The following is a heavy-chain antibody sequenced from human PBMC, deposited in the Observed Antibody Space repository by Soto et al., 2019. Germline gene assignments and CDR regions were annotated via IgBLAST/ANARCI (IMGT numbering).Heavy chain of an antibody. CDR1: GFTFSSYA. D-gene: IGHD3-22*01. CDR3: ATYYDSSGYYRSLDY. J-gene: IGHJ4*02. V-gene: IGHV3-30-3*01. Sequence: PGGSLRLSCAASGFTFSSYAMHWVRQAPGKGLEWVAVISYDGSNKYYADSVKGRFTISRDNSKNTLYLQMNSLRAEDTAVYYCATYYDSSGYYRSLDYWGQGTLVTVSS. CDR2: ISYDGSNK.